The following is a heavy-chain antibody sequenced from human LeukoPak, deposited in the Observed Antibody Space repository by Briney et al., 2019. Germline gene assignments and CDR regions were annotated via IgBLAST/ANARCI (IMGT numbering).Heavy chain of an antibody. CDR1: GYTFTSYG. V-gene: IGHV1-18*01. Sequence: ASVKLSCKASGYTFTSYGISWVRQAPGQGLERMGWISGYNGNTNYAQKFQGRVTMTTDTSTSTVYMELRSLRSDDTAVYYCARDYSMGANLYNWFDPWGQGTLLTVSS. J-gene: IGHJ5*01. D-gene: IGHD1-26*01. CDR2: ISGYNGNT. CDR3: ARDYSMGANLYNWFDP.